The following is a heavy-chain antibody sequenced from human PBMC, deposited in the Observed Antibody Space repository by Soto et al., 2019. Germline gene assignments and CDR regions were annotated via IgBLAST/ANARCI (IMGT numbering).Heavy chain of an antibody. CDR3: ARTRTAGSCPCGS. D-gene: IGHD2-15*01. V-gene: IGHV4-31*03. Sequence: QVHLQESGPGLVKPSQTLSLTCTVSRGSISSGGYYWSWVRQQPGKGLEWIGYIYYSGSAFYNPSLRIRVDMSVDTSKIQFSLTLSSVTAADTAVYSWARTRTAGSCPCGSCGQGGQVTVSS. CDR2: IYYSGSA. J-gene: IGHJ5*02. CDR1: RGSISSGGYY.